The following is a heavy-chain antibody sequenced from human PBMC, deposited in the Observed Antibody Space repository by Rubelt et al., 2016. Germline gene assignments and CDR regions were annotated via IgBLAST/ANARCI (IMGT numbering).Heavy chain of an antibody. CDR2: IHYSGHI. CDR3: ASSGYRFDY. CDR1: GGSITSSSHY. J-gene: IGHJ4*02. D-gene: IGHD6-13*01. Sequence: QLHLQESGPGLVKPSETLSLTCTVSGGSITSSSHYWAWIRQPPGKGLEWIASIHYSGHITYNPSLQSRVTISVDTSKNQISLKLTCGTAADTAVYYWASSGYRFDYWGQGTLVTVSS. V-gene: IGHV4-39*07.